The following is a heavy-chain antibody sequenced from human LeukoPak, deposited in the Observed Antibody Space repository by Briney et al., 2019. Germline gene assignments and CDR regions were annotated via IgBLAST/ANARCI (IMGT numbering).Heavy chain of an antibody. J-gene: IGHJ4*02. CDR1: GFTFINSA. CDR3: AKTPIVRVLTGYYGY. Sequence: GGSLRLSCAASGFTFINSAMTGVRQAPGKGLEWVSPISGSGGGTYYADSVKGRFTISRDNSKNTVYLQMNNLRAEDTAVYYCAKTPIVRVLTGYYGYWGQGTLVTVSS. CDR2: ISGSGGGT. V-gene: IGHV3-23*01. D-gene: IGHD3-9*01.